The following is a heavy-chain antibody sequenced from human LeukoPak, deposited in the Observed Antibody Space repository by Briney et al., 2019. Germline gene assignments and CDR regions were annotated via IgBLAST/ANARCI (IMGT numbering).Heavy chain of an antibody. Sequence: ASVKVSCKATGYTFTSYYMHWVRQAPGQGLEWMGIINPSGGSTSYAQKFQGRVTMTRDTSTSTVYMELSSLRSEDTAVYYCASNSLAATRYYYYYMDVWGKGTTVTVSS. J-gene: IGHJ6*03. D-gene: IGHD2-15*01. CDR2: INPSGGST. CDR3: ASNSLAATRYYYYYMDV. V-gene: IGHV1-46*01. CDR1: GYTFTSYY.